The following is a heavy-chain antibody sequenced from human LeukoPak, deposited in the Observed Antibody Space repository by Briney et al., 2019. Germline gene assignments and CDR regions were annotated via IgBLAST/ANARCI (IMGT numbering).Heavy chain of an antibody. CDR3: AKGVIAVAVYYFDY. D-gene: IGHD6-19*01. CDR2: ISGSGGST. Sequence: PGRSLRLSCAASGFTFDDYAMHWVRQAPGKGLEWVSAISGSGGSTYYADSVKGRFTISRDNSKNTLYLQMNSLRAEDTAVYYCAKGVIAVAVYYFDYWGQGTLVTVSS. CDR1: GFTFDDYA. V-gene: IGHV3-23*01. J-gene: IGHJ4*02.